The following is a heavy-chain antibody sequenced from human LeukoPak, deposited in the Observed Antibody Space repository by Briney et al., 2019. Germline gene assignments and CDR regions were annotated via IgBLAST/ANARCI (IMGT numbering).Heavy chain of an antibody. Sequence: GGSLRLSCAASGFTFSSYGMHWVRQAPGKGLEWVAYIRYDGSNKYYADSVKGRFTISRDNSKNTLYLQMNSLRAEDTAVYYCAQGSGYYYYYMDVWGKGTTVTVSS. CDR3: AQGSGYYYYYMDV. CDR2: IRYDGSNK. J-gene: IGHJ6*03. CDR1: GFTFSSYG. V-gene: IGHV3-30*02. D-gene: IGHD6-19*01.